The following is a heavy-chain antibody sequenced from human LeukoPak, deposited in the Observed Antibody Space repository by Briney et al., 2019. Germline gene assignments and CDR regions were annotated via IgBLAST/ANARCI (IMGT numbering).Heavy chain of an antibody. Sequence: PGGSLRLSCAASGFTFSSYWMSWVRQAPGKGLEWVANIKQDGSEKYYVDSVKGRFTISRDNAKNSLYLQMNSLRAEDTAVYYCARLTDTAMAPKFYYYYYGMDVWGQGTTVTVSS. V-gene: IGHV3-7*01. CDR1: GFTFSSYW. J-gene: IGHJ6*02. D-gene: IGHD5-18*01. CDR3: ARLTDTAMAPKFYYYYYGMDV. CDR2: IKQDGSEK.